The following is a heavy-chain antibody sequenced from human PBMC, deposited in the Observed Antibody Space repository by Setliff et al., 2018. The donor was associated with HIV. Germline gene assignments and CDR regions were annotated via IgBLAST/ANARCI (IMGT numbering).Heavy chain of an antibody. D-gene: IGHD6-13*01. V-gene: IGHV4-34*01. Sequence: SETLSLTCAVYGGSFSGYCWSWIRQPPGKGLEWIGEINHSGRTKYNPSLKSRVTTSADTSKNQFSLRLSSVTAADTAVYYCVRVSCSSWYSIPRNYYYSMDVWGEGTTVTVS. CDR3: VRVSCSSWYSIPRNYYYSMDV. J-gene: IGHJ6*03. CDR1: GGSFSGYC. CDR2: INHSGRT.